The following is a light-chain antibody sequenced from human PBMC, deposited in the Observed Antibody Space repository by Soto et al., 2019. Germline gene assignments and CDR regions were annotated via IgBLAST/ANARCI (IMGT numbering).Light chain of an antibody. CDR3: HQFDSSLT. CDR1: QSVSSSF. Sequence: EILLTQSPATLSLSPGEGATLSCRASQSVSSSFLAWYQQQPGQAPRLLIYATSRRAPGIPDRFSGSGSGTDFPLPISRLEPEDFAVYYCHQFDSSLTFGQGTKVEIK. CDR2: ATS. V-gene: IGKV3-20*01. J-gene: IGKJ1*01.